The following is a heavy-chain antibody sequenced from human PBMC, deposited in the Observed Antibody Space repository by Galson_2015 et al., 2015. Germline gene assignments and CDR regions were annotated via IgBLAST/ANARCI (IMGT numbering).Heavy chain of an antibody. J-gene: IGHJ4*02. D-gene: IGHD6-19*01. Sequence: SVKVSCKASGYTFTSYYMHWVRQAPGQGLEWMGIINPSGGSTSYAQKFQGRVTMIRDTSTSTVYMELSSLRSEDTAVYYCARDRVRAVAAPDYWGQGTLVTVSS. V-gene: IGHV1-46*01. CDR3: ARDRVRAVAAPDY. CDR1: GYTFTSYY. CDR2: INPSGGST.